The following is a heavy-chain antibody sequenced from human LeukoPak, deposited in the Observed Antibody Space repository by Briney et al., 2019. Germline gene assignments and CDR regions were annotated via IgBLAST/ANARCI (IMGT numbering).Heavy chain of an antibody. D-gene: IGHD3-10*01. J-gene: IGHJ4*02. Sequence: SETLSLTCTVSGYSISSGYYWGWIRQPPGKGLEWIGSIYHSGSTYYNPSLKSRVTISVDTSKNQFSLKLSSVTAADTAVYYCARVGTMVRSWGQGTLVTVSS. CDR3: ARVGTMVRS. V-gene: IGHV4-38-2*02. CDR1: GYSISSGYY. CDR2: IYHSGST.